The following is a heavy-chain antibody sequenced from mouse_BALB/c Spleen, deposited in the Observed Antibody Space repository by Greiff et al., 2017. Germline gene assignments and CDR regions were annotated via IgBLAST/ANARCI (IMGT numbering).Heavy chain of an antibody. CDR1: GYSFTSYW. Sequence: QVQLQQSGPQLVRPGASVKISCKASGYSFTSYWMHWVKQRPGQGLEWIGMIDPSDSETRLNQKFKDKATLTVDKSSITAYMQLSSPTSEDSAVYYCARGDYDGVAYWGQGTLVTVSA. D-gene: IGHD2-4*01. CDR2: IDPSDSET. V-gene: IGHV1S127*01. CDR3: ARGDYDGVAY. J-gene: IGHJ3*01.